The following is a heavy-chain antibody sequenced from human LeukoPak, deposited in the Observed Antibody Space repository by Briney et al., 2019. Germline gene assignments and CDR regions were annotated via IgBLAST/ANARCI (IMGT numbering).Heavy chain of an antibody. Sequence: GESLKISCKGSGYSFTSYWIGWVRQMPGKGLEWMGIIYPGDSDTRYSPSFQGQVTISADKSISTAYLQWSSLKASDTAMYYCAGRVVGADGAYYFDYWGQGTLVTVSS. V-gene: IGHV5-51*01. CDR2: IYPGDSDT. CDR1: GYSFTSYW. CDR3: AGRVVGADGAYYFDY. D-gene: IGHD3-10*01. J-gene: IGHJ4*02.